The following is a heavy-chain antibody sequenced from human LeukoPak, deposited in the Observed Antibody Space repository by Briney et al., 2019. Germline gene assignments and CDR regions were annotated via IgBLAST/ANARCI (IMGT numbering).Heavy chain of an antibody. CDR2: INPSGGST. Sequence: GASVKVSCKASGYTFTSYYMHWVRQAPGQGLEWMGIINPSGGSTSYAQKFQGRVTMTRDMSTSTVYMELSSLRSEDTAVYYCARAPGSGTTGTTDIDYWGQGTLVTVSS. CDR3: ARAPGSGTTGTTDIDY. CDR1: GYTFTSYY. J-gene: IGHJ4*02. V-gene: IGHV1-46*01. D-gene: IGHD1-1*01.